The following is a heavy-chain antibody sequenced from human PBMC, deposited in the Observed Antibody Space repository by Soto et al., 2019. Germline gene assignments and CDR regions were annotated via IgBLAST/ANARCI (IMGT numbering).Heavy chain of an antibody. V-gene: IGHV5-51*01. CDR1: GYSFNTYW. CDR3: ARRRSGDAVDV. CDR2: IYPDDSDT. J-gene: IGHJ3*01. Sequence: EVQLVQSGADVKKPGESLKISCEASGYSFNTYWICWVRQMPGKGLEWMGIIYPDDSDTRVNPSFQGQVTISADKSITTAYLQWNSLKASDTAMYFCARRRSGDAVDVWGQGTLVTVSS. D-gene: IGHD1-26*01.